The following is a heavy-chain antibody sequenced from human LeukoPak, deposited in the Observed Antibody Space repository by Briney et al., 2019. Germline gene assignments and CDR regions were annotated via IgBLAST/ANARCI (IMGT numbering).Heavy chain of an antibody. J-gene: IGHJ6*03. CDR1: GYTFTSYY. CDR3: ARNIGGPYYYYYMDV. D-gene: IGHD3-16*01. CDR2: INPSGGST. Sequence: ASVKVSCKASGYTFTSYYMHWVRQAPGQGLEWMGIINPSGGSTSYAQKFQGRVTMTRDMSTSTVYMELSSLRSEDTAVYYCARNIGGPYYYYYMDVWGKGTTVTVSS. V-gene: IGHV1-46*01.